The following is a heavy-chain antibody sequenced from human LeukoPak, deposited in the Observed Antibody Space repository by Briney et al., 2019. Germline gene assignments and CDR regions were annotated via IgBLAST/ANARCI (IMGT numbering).Heavy chain of an antibody. CDR3: ARETAAAGTELNFDY. D-gene: IGHD6-13*01. V-gene: IGHV3-30*04. Sequence: GSLRLSCTASGFTFSSYAMHWVRQAPGKGLEWVAIISYDGRNKYYADSVKGRFTISRDNSKNTLYLQMNSLRGEDTAVYYCARETAAAGTELNFDYWGQGTLVTVSS. CDR1: GFTFSSYA. J-gene: IGHJ4*02. CDR2: ISYDGRNK.